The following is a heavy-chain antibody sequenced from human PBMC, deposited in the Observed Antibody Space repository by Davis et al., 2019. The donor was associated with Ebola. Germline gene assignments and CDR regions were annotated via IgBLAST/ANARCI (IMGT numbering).Heavy chain of an antibody. CDR3: TTPGGQDSGYDVFDI. V-gene: IGHV1-46*03. Sequence: ASVKVSCKASGYIFTAYYMHWVRQAPGQGLEWMGMINPNDGRTIYAQKFQGRVTVTRDTSTTTVYMDLSSLRSEGTALYYCTTPGGQDSGYDVFDIWGQGTMVTVSS. CDR1: GYIFTAYY. CDR2: INPNDGRT. D-gene: IGHD5-12*01. J-gene: IGHJ3*02.